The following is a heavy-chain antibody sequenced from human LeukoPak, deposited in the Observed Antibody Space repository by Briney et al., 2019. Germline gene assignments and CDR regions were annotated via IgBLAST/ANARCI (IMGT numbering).Heavy chain of an antibody. CDR1: GGSISSGVYS. CDR2: ISDRGST. Sequence: PSQTLSLTCTVSGGSISSGVYSWSWIRQHPGKGLEWVGYISDRGSTNYNPSLKSRVTISVDTSKNQFSLKLSSVTAADTAVYYCARGVKNRGYYYDSSGYVDYWGQGTLVTVSS. D-gene: IGHD3-22*01. CDR3: ARGVKNRGYYYDSSGYVDY. J-gene: IGHJ4*02. V-gene: IGHV4-31*03.